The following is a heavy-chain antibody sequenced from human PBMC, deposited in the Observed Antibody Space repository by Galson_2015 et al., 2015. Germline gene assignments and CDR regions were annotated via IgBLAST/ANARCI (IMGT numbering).Heavy chain of an antibody. D-gene: IGHD3-3*01. V-gene: IGHV5-51*01. J-gene: IGHJ3*01. CDR3: ARRDFDFWGRYPTHDGAFDL. CDR1: GYSFPSYW. CDR2: IYPADSDT. Sequence: QSGAEVKKPWESLKISCKGSGYSFPSYWIGWVRQKPGKGLEWMGSIYPADSDTRYSPSFQGQVTISADKAISTVYLQWSSLVASDTAMYYCARRDFDFWGRYPTHDGAFDLWGQGTMVTVSS.